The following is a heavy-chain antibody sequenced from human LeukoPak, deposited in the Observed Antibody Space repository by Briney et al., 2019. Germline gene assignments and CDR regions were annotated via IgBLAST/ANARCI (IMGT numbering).Heavy chain of an antibody. J-gene: IGHJ4*02. CDR1: GFTFSSYW. V-gene: IGHV3-7*01. Sequence: AGGSLRLSCAASGFTFSSYWMSWVRQAPGKGLEWVAIIKQDGSERYYVDSVKGRFTISRDNSRNSLYLQMDILRAEDTAVYYCATDNVYCSRTGCYQTFDYWGQGTLVTVPS. D-gene: IGHD2-2*01. CDR2: IKQDGSER. CDR3: ATDNVYCSRTGCYQTFDY.